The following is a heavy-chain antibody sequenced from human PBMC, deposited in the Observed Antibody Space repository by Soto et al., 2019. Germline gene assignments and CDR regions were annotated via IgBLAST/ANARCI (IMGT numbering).Heavy chain of an antibody. CDR2: INNDGSST. CDR1: GFTFSSYW. V-gene: IGHV3-74*01. Sequence: PGGSLRLSCAASGFTFSSYWMYWVRQAPGRGLAWVSHINNDGSSTWYADSVKGRFTISRDNARNTLYLQMNSLKADDTGVYYCARDSGLDVWSQGTPVTVSS. J-gene: IGHJ6*02. CDR3: ARDSGLDV.